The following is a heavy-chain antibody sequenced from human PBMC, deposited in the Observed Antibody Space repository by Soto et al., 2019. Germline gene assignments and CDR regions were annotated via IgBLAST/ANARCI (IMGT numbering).Heavy chain of an antibody. J-gene: IGHJ4*02. D-gene: IGHD1-26*01. V-gene: IGHV3-74*01. CDR2: IDHDGPT. CDR1: GFIFSNYW. Sequence: EVQLVESGGGLVQPGGSLRLSCAGSGFIFSNYWMHWVRQAPGKGLEWVSRIDHDGPTDYADSVRGRFTISSDNAENTLYLPMNSLRPEPPAVYYCVRYSHGDYWGQGTLVTVSS. CDR3: VRYSHGDY.